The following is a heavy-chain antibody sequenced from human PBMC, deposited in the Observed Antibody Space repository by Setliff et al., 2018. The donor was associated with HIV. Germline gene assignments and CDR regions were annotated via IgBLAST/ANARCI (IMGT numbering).Heavy chain of an antibody. CDR2: XSAYNGNT. D-gene: IGHD1-26*01. CDR1: GYXXXXXG. V-gene: IGHV1-18*01. CDR3: ARARLQGIVTAVGPRDNCLDP. J-gene: IGHJ5*02. Sequence: ASXKVXXXASGYXXXXXGXRXVRQAPGQGLEWMGXXSAYNGNTDYXPXFLGRVTMTTDTFTSTAYMELRSLTSDDTAVYYCARARLQGIVTAVGPRDNCLDPWGQGTRVTVSS.